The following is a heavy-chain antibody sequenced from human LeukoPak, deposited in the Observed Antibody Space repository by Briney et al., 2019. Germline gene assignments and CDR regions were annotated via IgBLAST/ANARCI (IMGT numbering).Heavy chain of an antibody. V-gene: IGHV4-59*08. D-gene: IGHD1-26*01. Sequence: PSETLSLTCTVSGGSISSYYWSWLRQPPGKGLEWIGYIYYSGSTNYNPSLKSRVSISVDTSKNQFSLKLSSVTAADTAVYYCARRNVGATSTYFGSWGQGTLVTVSS. CDR1: GGSISSYY. J-gene: IGHJ4*02. CDR2: IYYSGST. CDR3: ARRNVGATSTYFGS.